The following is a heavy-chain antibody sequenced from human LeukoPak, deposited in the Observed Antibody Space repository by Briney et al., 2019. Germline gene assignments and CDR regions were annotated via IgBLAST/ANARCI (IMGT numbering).Heavy chain of an antibody. Sequence: SVKVSCKASGGTFSSYAISWVRQAPGQGLEWMGGIIPIFGTANYAQKFQGRVTITADESTSTAYMELSSLRSEDTAVYYCARRPITMVRGVIINPPPLEYWGQGTLVTVSS. CDR1: GGTFSSYA. CDR2: IIPIFGTA. J-gene: IGHJ4*02. CDR3: ARRPITMVRGVIINPPPLEY. V-gene: IGHV1-69*13. D-gene: IGHD3-10*01.